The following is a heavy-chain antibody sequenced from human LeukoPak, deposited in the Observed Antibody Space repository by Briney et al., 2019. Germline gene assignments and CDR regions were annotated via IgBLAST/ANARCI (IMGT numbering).Heavy chain of an antibody. CDR1: GYSISTGYY. V-gene: IGHV4-38-2*02. CDR3: ARLRYYGSGSYPMTGNWFDP. D-gene: IGHD3-10*01. J-gene: IGHJ5*02. Sequence: PSETLSLTCTVSGYSISTGYYWDWIRQPPGKGLEWIGTFYHGGSTYYNPSLKSRVTISVDTSKNQFSLNLTSVTAADTAVYYCARLRYYGSGSYPMTGNWFDPWGQGTLVTVSS. CDR2: FYHGGST.